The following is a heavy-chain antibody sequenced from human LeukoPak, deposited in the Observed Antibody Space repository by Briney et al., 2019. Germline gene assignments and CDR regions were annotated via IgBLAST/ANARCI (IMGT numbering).Heavy chain of an antibody. CDR2: IKQDGSEK. D-gene: IGHD2-15*01. CDR3: ARTGRYCSGGSCYTSFYFDF. Sequence: GGSLRLSCAASGFTFSSYWMSWVRQAPGKGLEWVANIKQDGSEKYYVGSVKGRFTVSRDNAKNSLYLQMNSLRAEDTAVYYCARTGRYCSGGSCYTSFYFDFWGQGTLVTVSS. CDR1: GFTFSSYW. J-gene: IGHJ4*02. V-gene: IGHV3-7*01.